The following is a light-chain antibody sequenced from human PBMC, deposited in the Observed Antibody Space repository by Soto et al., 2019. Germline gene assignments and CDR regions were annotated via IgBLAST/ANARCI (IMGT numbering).Light chain of an antibody. CDR2: GAS. V-gene: IGKV3-20*01. CDR3: QDSSTSPWP. CDR1: QSVSSN. J-gene: IGKJ1*01. Sequence: PPSPATLSVSPRERATPSCGASQSVSSNLAWYQQKPGQAPRLLIYGASSRASGIPDRFRGSGSGTDFTLTISSLEPEDSAVYYCQDSSTSPWPFGQGTKVDI.